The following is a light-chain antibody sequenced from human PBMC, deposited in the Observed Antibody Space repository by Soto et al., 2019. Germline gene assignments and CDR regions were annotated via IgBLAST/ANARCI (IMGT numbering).Light chain of an antibody. V-gene: IGKV1-5*01. J-gene: IGKJ1*01. CDR3: QQYNSYSPT. Sequence: DIQMTQSPSTLSASVGDRVTITCRASQSISSWLAWYQQKPGKAPKLLIYDASSLESGVPSRFSGSGSGTESTLTISGLQPGDSATYYCQQYNSYSPTFGQGTKVDI. CDR2: DAS. CDR1: QSISSW.